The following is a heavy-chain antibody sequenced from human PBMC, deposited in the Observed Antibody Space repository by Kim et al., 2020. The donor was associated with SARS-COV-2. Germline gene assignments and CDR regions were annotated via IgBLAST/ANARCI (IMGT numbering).Heavy chain of an antibody. Sequence: GRGRFAISRDNSKNPVWLQMNSLKAEDTAVYYCARERSDSIKTLYYFDYWGQGTLVTVSS. J-gene: IGHJ4*02. D-gene: IGHD3-22*01. CDR3: ARERSDSIKTLYYFDY. V-gene: IGHV3-66*01.